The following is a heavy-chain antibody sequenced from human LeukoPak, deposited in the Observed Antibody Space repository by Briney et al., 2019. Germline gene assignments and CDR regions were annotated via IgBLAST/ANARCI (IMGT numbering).Heavy chain of an antibody. V-gene: IGHV3-21*01. D-gene: IGHD2-2*01. CDR3: ARALGYCSSTSCYAGAFDI. J-gene: IGHJ3*02. CDR1: GFTFSSYS. CDR2: ISSSSSYI. Sequence: PGGSLRLSCAASGFTFSSYSMNWVRQAPGKGLEWVSSISSSSSYIYYADSVKGRSTISRDNAKNSLYLQMNSLRAEDTAVYYCARALGYCSSTSCYAGAFDIWGQGTMVTVSS.